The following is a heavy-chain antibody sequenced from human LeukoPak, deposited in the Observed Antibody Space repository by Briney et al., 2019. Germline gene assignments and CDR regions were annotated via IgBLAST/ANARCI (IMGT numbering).Heavy chain of an antibody. Sequence: PGGSLRLSCAASGFTFSSYWMSWVRQAPGKGLEWVANIKQDGSEKYYVDSVKGRFTISRDNAKNSLYLKMNSLRAEDTAAYYCARDRNGHVTMVRGVAVDYWGQGILVTVSS. J-gene: IGHJ4*02. CDR2: IKQDGSEK. V-gene: IGHV3-7*01. CDR1: GFTFSSYW. D-gene: IGHD3-10*01. CDR3: ARDRNGHVTMVRGVAVDY.